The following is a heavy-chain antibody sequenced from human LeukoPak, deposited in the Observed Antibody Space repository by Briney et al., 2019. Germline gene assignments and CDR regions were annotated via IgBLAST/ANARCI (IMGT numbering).Heavy chain of an antibody. J-gene: IGHJ4*02. D-gene: IGHD6-13*01. CDR1: GFTFSSYA. Sequence: GGSLRLSCAASGFTFSSYAMSWVRQAPGKGLEWVSAISGSGGSTYYADSVKGRFTISRDNSKNTLYLQMNSLRVEDTAVYYCARDGFSSSWGLAYWGQGTLVTVSS. CDR2: ISGSGGST. CDR3: ARDGFSSSWGLAY. V-gene: IGHV3-23*01.